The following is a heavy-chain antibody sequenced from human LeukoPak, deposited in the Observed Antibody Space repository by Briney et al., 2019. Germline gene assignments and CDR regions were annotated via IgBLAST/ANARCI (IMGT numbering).Heavy chain of an antibody. CDR2: ISFSSSHI. J-gene: IGHJ3*02. CDR3: ARHYYASDAFDI. D-gene: IGHD3-10*01. CDR1: GFTFSSYA. V-gene: IGHV3-21*01. Sequence: GGSLRLSCAASGFTFSSYAMHWVRQAPGKGLEWVSSISFSSSHIYYADSVKGRFAISRDNAKNSLYLQMNSLRAEDTADYYCARHYYASDAFDIWGQGTMVTVSS.